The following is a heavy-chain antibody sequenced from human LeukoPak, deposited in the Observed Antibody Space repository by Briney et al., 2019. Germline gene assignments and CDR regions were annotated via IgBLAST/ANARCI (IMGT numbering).Heavy chain of an antibody. D-gene: IGHD6-13*01. CDR3: ARAYSSSWYDF. Sequence: SETLSLTCAVYGGSFSGYYWSWIRQPPGKGLEWIGEINHSGSTNYNPSLKSRVTISVDTSKNQFSLKLSSVTAADTAVYYCARAYSSSWYDFWGQGTLVTVSS. V-gene: IGHV4-34*01. CDR2: INHSGST. J-gene: IGHJ5*01. CDR1: GGSFSGYY.